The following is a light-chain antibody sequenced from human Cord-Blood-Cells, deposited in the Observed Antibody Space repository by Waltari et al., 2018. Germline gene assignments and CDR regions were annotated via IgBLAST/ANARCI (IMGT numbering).Light chain of an antibody. CDR3: QQSYSTPLT. V-gene: IGKV1-39*01. CDR1: QSISSY. Sequence: GDRVTITCRASQSISSYLNWYQQKPGKAPKLLIYATSSLQSGVPSRFSGSGSGTDFTLTISSMQPEDFATYYCQQSYSTPLTFGGGTKVEIK. CDR2: ATS. J-gene: IGKJ4*01.